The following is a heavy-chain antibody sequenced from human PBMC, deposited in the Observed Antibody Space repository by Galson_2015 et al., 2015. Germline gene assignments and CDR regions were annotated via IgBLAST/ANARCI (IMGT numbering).Heavy chain of an antibody. CDR2: IIPIFGTA. CDR3: AREYCGGDCPWAFDI. V-gene: IGHV1-69*13. D-gene: IGHD2-21*02. J-gene: IGHJ3*02. CDR1: GGTFSSYA. Sequence: SVKVSCKASGGTFSSYAISWVRQAPGQGLEWMGGIIPIFGTANYAQKFQGRVTITADESTSTAYMELSSLRSEDTAVYYCAREYCGGDCPWAFDIWGQGTMVTVSS.